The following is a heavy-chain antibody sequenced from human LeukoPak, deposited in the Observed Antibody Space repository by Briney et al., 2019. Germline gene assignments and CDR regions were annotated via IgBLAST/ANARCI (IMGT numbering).Heavy chain of an antibody. Sequence: GRSLRLSCAASGFTFSSYGMHWVRQAPGKGLEWVAVIWYDGSNKYYADSVKGRFTVSRDNSKNTLYLQMNSLRAEDTAVYYCARVRYYDFWSGYYYDYWGQGTLVTVSS. J-gene: IGHJ4*02. CDR3: ARVRYYDFWSGYYYDY. CDR2: IWYDGSNK. D-gene: IGHD3-3*01. CDR1: GFTFSSYG. V-gene: IGHV3-33*01.